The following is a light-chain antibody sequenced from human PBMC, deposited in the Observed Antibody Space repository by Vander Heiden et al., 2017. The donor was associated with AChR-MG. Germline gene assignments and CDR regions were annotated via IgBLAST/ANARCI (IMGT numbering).Light chain of an antibody. CDR1: QSISSW. Sequence: DIQMPQSPSTLSASVGDRVTIPCRASQSISSWLAWYQQKPGKAPKRLIYDASSLESGVPSRFSGSGSGTEFTLTISSLQPDDFATYCCQQYNSFSVYTFGQGTKLEIK. CDR3: QQYNSFSVYT. CDR2: DAS. V-gene: IGKV1-5*01. J-gene: IGKJ2*01.